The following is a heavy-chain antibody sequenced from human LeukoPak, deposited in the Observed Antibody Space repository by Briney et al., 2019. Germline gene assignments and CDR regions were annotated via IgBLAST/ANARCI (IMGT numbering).Heavy chain of an antibody. CDR1: GGTFSSYA. CDR3: ARASRRGHPIDY. J-gene: IGHJ4*02. CDR2: IIPIFGTA. V-gene: IGHV1-69*05. D-gene: IGHD3-10*01. Sequence: SVKVSCKASGGTFSSYAISWVRQAAGQGLEWMGGIIPIFGTANYAQKFQGRVTITTDESTSTTYMELSSLRSEDTGVYYCARASRRGHPIDYWGQGTLVTVSS.